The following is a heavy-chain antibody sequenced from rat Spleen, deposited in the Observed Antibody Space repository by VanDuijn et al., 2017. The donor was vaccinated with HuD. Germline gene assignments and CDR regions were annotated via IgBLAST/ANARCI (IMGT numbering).Heavy chain of an antibody. CDR1: GFTFSDYN. CDR2: IIYDGTRT. J-gene: IGHJ2*01. D-gene: IGHD1-4*01. V-gene: IGHV5S10*01. Sequence: EVQLVESGGGLVQPGRSLKLSCAASGFTFSDYNMAWVRQAPKKGLDWVATIIYDGTRTYYRDSVKGRFTISRDNARSILYLQMDSLGSEDTATYYCATQGITAPHFDYWGQGVMVTVSS. CDR3: ATQGITAPHFDY.